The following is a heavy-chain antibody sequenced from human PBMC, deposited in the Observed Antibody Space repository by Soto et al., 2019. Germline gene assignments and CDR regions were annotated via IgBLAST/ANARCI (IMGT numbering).Heavy chain of an antibody. J-gene: IGHJ4*02. CDR3: ARNSIAAAGMASFDY. D-gene: IGHD6-13*01. Sequence: LSVTCAVSGGSISSSNWWSWVRQPPGKGLEWIGEIYHSGSTNYNPSLKSRVTISVDKSKNQFSLKLSSVTAADTAVYYCARNSIAAAGMASFDYWGQGTLVTVSS. CDR1: GGSISSSNW. V-gene: IGHV4-4*02. CDR2: IYHSGST.